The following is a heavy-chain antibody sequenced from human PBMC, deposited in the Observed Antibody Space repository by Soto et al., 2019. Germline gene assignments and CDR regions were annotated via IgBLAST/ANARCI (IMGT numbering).Heavy chain of an antibody. CDR2: IYYSGST. CDR1: GGSISSYY. J-gene: IGHJ4*02. Sequence: SEILSLTCTVSGGSISSYYWSWIRQPPGKGLEWIGYIYYSGSTNYNPSLKSRVTISVDTSKNQFSLDLSSVTAADTAVYYCATMGTPVTGLYYFDYWGQGTLVTVSS. CDR3: ATMGTPVTGLYYFDY. D-gene: IGHD4-17*01. V-gene: IGHV4-59*08.